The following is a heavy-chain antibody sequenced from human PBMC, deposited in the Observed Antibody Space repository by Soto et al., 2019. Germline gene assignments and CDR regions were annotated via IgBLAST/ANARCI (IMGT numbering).Heavy chain of an antibody. D-gene: IGHD2-2*02. CDR3: AKDGTTAGIHYYGMDV. CDR2: IGIGGDT. CDR1: GFTFSSYG. V-gene: IGHV3-23*01. J-gene: IGHJ6*02. Sequence: PWGSLRLSCEVSGFTFSSYGINCFRHAPYKGLEWVSTIGIGGDTYYADSVKGRFTISRDNSKNTLFLQMNGLRAEDTAPYFCAKDGTTAGIHYYGMDVWGQGTTVTVSS.